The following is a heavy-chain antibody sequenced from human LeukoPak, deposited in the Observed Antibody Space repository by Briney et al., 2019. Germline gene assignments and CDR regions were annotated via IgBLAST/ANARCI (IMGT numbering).Heavy chain of an antibody. V-gene: IGHV4-59*11. CDR2: IYHTGST. J-gene: IGHJ5*02. Sequence: SETLSLTCTVSGGSFSNHYWSWIRQPPGKGLEWIGHIYHTGSTNYNPSLKSRVTISVDTSKNQFSLKLSSLTAADTAVYYCARGNYVDWFDPWGQGTQVTVSS. CDR3: ARGNYVDWFDP. CDR1: GGSFSNHY. D-gene: IGHD1-7*01.